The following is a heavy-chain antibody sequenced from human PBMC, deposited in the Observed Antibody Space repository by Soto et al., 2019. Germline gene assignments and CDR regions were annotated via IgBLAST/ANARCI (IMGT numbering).Heavy chain of an antibody. CDR2: IYYSGST. Sequence: PSETLSLTCTVSGGSISSYYWSWIRQPPGKGLEWIGYIYYSGSTNYNPSLKSRVTISVDTSKNQFSLKLSSVTAADTAVYYCARSSDFWSGYYTGWWFEPWGQGTLVTVSS. V-gene: IGHV4-59*08. D-gene: IGHD3-3*01. J-gene: IGHJ5*02. CDR3: ARSSDFWSGYYTGWWFEP. CDR1: GGSISSYY.